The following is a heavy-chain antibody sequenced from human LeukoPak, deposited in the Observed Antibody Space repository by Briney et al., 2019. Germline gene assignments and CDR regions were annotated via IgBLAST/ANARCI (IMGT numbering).Heavy chain of an antibody. D-gene: IGHD2-21*02. J-gene: IGHJ3*02. CDR3: AGAYCGGDCYSGRAFDI. CDR1: GGSISSSSYY. V-gene: IGHV4-61*05. CDR2: VYHSGST. Sequence: PSETLSLTCAVSGGSISSSSYYWDWIRQPPGKGLEWIGEVYHSGSTNYYPSLKSRVTISIEKSKNQFSLKLSSVTAADTAVYYCAGAYCGGDCYSGRAFDIWGQGTMVTVSS.